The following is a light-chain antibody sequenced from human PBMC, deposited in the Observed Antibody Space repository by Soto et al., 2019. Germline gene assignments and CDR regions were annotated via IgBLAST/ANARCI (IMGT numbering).Light chain of an antibody. CDR1: QTISSW. J-gene: IGKJ1*01. V-gene: IGKV1-5*03. Sequence: DIQMTQSPSTLSGSVGDRFTITCLASQTISSWLAWYQQKPGKAPKLLIYKASTLKSGVPSRFSGSGSGTEFTLTISSLQPDDFATYYCQHYNSYSEAFGQGTKVDNK. CDR2: KAS. CDR3: QHYNSYSEA.